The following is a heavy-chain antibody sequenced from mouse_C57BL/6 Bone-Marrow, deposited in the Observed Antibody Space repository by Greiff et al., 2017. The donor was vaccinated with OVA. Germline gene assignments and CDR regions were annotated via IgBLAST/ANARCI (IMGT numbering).Heavy chain of an antibody. V-gene: IGHV5-4*01. CDR3: ARDFDYGSRGFAY. D-gene: IGHD1-1*01. J-gene: IGHJ3*01. CDR1: GFTFSSYA. CDR2: ISDGGSYT. Sequence: EVKLVESGGGLVKPGGSLKLSCAASGFTFSSYAMSWVRQTPEKRLEWVATISDGGSYTYYPDNVKGRFTISRDNAKNNLYLQMSHLKSEDTAMYYCARDFDYGSRGFAYWGQGTLVTVSA.